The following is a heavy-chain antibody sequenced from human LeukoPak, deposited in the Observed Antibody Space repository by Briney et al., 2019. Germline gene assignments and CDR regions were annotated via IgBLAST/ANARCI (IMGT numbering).Heavy chain of an antibody. CDR2: IIPIINLA. Sequence: ASVKVSCKTSGGTFSMYAISWVRQAPGQGLEWMGRIIPIINLAKYAQKFQVRVTMTTDTSTSTAYMELRSLRSDDTAVYYCARVASSGSHNFGYWGQGTLVTVSS. V-gene: IGHV1-69*04. D-gene: IGHD1-26*01. J-gene: IGHJ4*02. CDR3: ARVASSGSHNFGY. CDR1: GGTFSMYA.